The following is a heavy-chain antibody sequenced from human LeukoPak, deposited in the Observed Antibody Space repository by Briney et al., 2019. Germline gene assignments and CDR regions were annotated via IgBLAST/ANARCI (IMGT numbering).Heavy chain of an antibody. CDR2: ISAYNGNT. CDR3: ARGGSSGIVGATKGADAFDI. CDR1: GYTFTNYG. J-gene: IGHJ3*02. D-gene: IGHD1-26*01. Sequence: ASVKVSCKASGYTFTNYGISWVRQAPGQGLEWMGWISAYNGNTNYAQKLQGRVTMTTDTSTSTAYMELKSLRSDDTAVYYCARGGSSGIVGATKGADAFDIWGQGTMVTVSS. V-gene: IGHV1-18*01.